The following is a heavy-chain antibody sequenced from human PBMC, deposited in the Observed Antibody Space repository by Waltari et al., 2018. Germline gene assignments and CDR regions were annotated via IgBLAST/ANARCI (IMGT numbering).Heavy chain of an antibody. D-gene: IGHD6-19*01. J-gene: IGHJ4*02. V-gene: IGHV3-7*01. Sequence: EVRLVESGGGLVQPGGSLRLSCAASGISVSRNWMSWVRQAPGKGLEWVANIKEDGSEKYYVASVKGRFTISRDNAKNSLYLQMSSLKAEDTAVYYCATLDFSGGDYFDYWGQGTLVTVSP. CDR3: ATLDFSGGDYFDY. CDR2: IKEDGSEK. CDR1: GISVSRNW.